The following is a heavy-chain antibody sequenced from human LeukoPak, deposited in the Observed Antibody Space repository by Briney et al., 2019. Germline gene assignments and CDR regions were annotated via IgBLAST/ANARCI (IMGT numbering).Heavy chain of an antibody. CDR1: GVTFDDYA. V-gene: IGHV3-9*01. D-gene: IGHD6-19*01. J-gene: IGHJ4*02. CDR3: ARDRVLAVLDY. CDR2: ISWNSVNI. Sequence: GGSLRLSCAASGVTFDDYAMHWVRQVPGKGLEWVSGISWNSVNIGYADFVKGRFTISRDNAKNSLYLQMNSLRAEDTAVYYCARDRVLAVLDYCGQGTLVTVSS.